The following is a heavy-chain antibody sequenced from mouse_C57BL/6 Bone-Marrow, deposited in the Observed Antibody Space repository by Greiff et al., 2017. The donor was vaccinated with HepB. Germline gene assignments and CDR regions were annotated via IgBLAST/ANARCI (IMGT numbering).Heavy chain of an antibody. V-gene: IGHV1-54*01. D-gene: IGHD2-1*01. CDR3: ARSPLYYGNSYYAMDY. CDR2: INPGSGGT. Sequence: VQLQQSGAKLVRPGTSVKVSCKASGYAFTNYLIEWVKQRPGQGLEWIGVINPGSGGTNYNEKFKGKATLTADKSSSTAYMQLSSLTSEDSAVYFCARSPLYYGNSYYAMDYWGQGTSVTVSS. J-gene: IGHJ4*01. CDR1: GYAFTNYL.